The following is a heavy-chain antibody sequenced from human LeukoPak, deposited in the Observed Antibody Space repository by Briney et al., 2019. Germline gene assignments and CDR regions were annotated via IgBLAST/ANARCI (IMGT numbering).Heavy chain of an antibody. D-gene: IGHD3-10*01. Sequence: GGSLRLSCAVSGFTFSSYAMSWVRQAPGKGLEWVSAISGSGGSTYYADSVKGRFTISRDNSKNTLYLQMNSLRAEDTAVYYCAKERYGSGSYYRAPLDYWGQGTLVTVSS. J-gene: IGHJ4*02. CDR2: ISGSGGST. V-gene: IGHV3-23*01. CDR1: GFTFSSYA. CDR3: AKERYGSGSYYRAPLDY.